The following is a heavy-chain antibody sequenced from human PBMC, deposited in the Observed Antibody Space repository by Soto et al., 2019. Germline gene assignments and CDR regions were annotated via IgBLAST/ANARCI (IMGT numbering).Heavy chain of an antibody. D-gene: IGHD6-13*01. V-gene: IGHV3-23*01. CDR2: ISGSGGST. J-gene: IGHJ4*02. Sequence: EVQLLESGGGLVQPVGSLRLSCAASGFTFSSYAMSWVRQAPGKGLEWVSAISGSGGSTYYAASVKGRFTISRDNSLNQLYQQMNSNRDEETAVYYCAYHPYTSSNFCGQGTLVTVCS. CDR3: AYHPYTSSNF. CDR1: GFTFSSYA.